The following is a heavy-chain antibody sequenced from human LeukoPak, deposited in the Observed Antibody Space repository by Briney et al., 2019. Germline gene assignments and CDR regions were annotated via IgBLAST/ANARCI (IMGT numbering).Heavy chain of an antibody. CDR2: IYYSGST. D-gene: IGHD4-11*01. Sequence: PSETLSLTCTVSGGSISSSSYYWGWIRQPPGKGLEWIGSIYYSGSTYYNPSLKSRVTISVDTSKNQFSLKLSSVTAADTAVYYCARRGTTVNCGYYFDYWGQGTLVTVSS. J-gene: IGHJ4*02. CDR1: GGSISSSSYY. V-gene: IGHV4-39*01. CDR3: ARRGTTVNCGYYFDY.